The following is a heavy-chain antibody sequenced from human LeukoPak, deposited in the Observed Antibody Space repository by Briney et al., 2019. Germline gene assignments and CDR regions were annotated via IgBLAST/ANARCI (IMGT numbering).Heavy chain of an antibody. J-gene: IGHJ4*02. D-gene: IGHD6-19*01. CDR3: ARDFGTTGWHTFDY. V-gene: IGHV6-1*01. Sequence: SQTLSLTCVVSGDSFSNNNVGWDWLRQSPSRGLEWRVSTNYRYKWYNDYAESMEGRMTISQDTSKNQYSLHLNSVTPDDTAVYYCARDFGTTGWHTFDYWGQGTLVTVSS. CDR1: GDSFSNNNVG. CDR2: TNYRYKWYN.